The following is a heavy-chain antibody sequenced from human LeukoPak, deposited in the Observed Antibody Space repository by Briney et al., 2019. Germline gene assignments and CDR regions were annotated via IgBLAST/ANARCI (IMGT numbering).Heavy chain of an antibody. V-gene: IGHV4-59*08. D-gene: IGHD3-10*01. CDR2: IYSSGST. CDR3: AGPFYYGSGLNFDY. Sequence: SETLSLTCTVSGGSISSYYWNWIRQPPGKGLEWIGYIYSSGSTNYNPSLKSRVTMSVDTSENQFSLKLSSVTAADTAVYYCAGPFYYGSGLNFDYWGQGTLVTVSS. CDR1: GGSISSYY. J-gene: IGHJ4*02.